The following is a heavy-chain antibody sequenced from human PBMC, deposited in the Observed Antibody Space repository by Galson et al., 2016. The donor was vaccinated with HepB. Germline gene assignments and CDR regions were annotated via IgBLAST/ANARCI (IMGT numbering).Heavy chain of an antibody. CDR2: INDSGGST. CDR1: GFIFSSYA. V-gene: IGHV3-23*01. D-gene: IGHD3-3*01. J-gene: IGHJ6*02. CDR3: AKDPYYAFWRGWAMDV. Sequence: SLRLSCAASGFIFSSYAMSWVRLAPGKGLEWVSLINDSGGSTYYADSVKGRFTIARDNSKKTLSLQMNSLRAEDTAVYYCAKDPYYAFWRGWAMDVWGQGTTVTVSS.